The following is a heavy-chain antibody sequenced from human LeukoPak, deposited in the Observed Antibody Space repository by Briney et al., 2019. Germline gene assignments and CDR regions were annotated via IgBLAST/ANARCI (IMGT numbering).Heavy chain of an antibody. Sequence: GGSLRLSCAASGFTFSSYAMNWVRQAPGKGLEWVSSISSGSSHLHYADLVKGRFTISRDNSKNTLYLQMNSLRAEDTAVYYCAKDLKARAVAGPFDYWGQGTLVTVSS. J-gene: IGHJ4*02. CDR1: GFTFSSYA. CDR3: AKDLKARAVAGPFDY. V-gene: IGHV3-21*04. CDR2: ISSGSSHL. D-gene: IGHD6-19*01.